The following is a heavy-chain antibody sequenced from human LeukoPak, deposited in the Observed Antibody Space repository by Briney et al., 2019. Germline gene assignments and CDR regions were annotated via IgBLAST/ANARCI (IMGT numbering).Heavy chain of an antibody. CDR2: ISAYNGNT. D-gene: IGHD3-10*01. CDR1: GGTFTSYG. J-gene: IGHJ4*02. V-gene: IGHV1-18*01. Sequence: ASVKVSCKASGGTFTSYGISWVRQAPGQGLEWMGWISAYNGNTNYAQKLQGRVTMTTDTSASTAYMELRSLRSDDTAVYYCARGDVLLWFGELLSLYYWGQGTLVTVSS. CDR3: ARGDVLLWFGELLSLYY.